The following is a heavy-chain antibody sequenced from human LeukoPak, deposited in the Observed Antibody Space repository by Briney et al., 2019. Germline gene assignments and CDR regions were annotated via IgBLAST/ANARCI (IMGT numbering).Heavy chain of an antibody. CDR3: AKDCGCCSGDSFDY. CDR1: GFTVSSNY. D-gene: IGHD2-21*01. J-gene: IGHJ4*02. V-gene: IGHV3-23*01. CDR2: ISGSAGST. Sequence: GWSLRLSCAASGFTVSSNYMSWVRQAPGKGLEWVSVISGSAGSTYYADSVKGRFTISRDNSKNTLYLQMHSLRAEDTAVYYCAKDCGCCSGDSFDYWGQGTLVTVSS.